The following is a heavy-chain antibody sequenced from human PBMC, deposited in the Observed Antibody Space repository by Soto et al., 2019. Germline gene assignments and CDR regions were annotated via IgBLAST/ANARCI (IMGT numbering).Heavy chain of an antibody. CDR2: ISYDGSNK. D-gene: IGHD6-6*01. V-gene: IGHV3-30-3*01. CDR3: ARGLYSSSSWFDP. J-gene: IGHJ5*02. Sequence: GGSLRLSCAASGFTFSSYAMHWVRQAPGKGLEWVAVISYDGSNKYYADSVKGRFTISRDNSTSTAYMELSSLRSEDTAVYYCARGLYSSSSWFDPWGQGTLVTVSS. CDR1: GFTFSSYA.